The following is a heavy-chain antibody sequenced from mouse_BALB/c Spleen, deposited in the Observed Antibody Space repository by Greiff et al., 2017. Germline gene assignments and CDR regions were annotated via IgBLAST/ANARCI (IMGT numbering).Heavy chain of an antibody. Sequence: QVQLQQSGPELVKPGASVKISCKASGYAFSSSLMNWVKQRPGQGLEWIGRIYPGDGDTNYNGKFKGKATLTADKSSSTAYMQLSSLTSVDSAVYFCARTYYGNFYYAMDYWGQGTSVTVSS. V-gene: IGHV1-82*01. D-gene: IGHD2-10*01. CDR2: IYPGDGDT. CDR1: GYAFSSSL. CDR3: ARTYYGNFYYAMDY. J-gene: IGHJ4*01.